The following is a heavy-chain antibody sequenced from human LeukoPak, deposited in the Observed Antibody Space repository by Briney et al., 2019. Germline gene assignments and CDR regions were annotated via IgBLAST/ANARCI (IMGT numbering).Heavy chain of an antibody. J-gene: IGHJ6*03. CDR2: INSDGSST. Sequence: GGSLRLSCAASGFTFSSYWMHWVRQAPGKGLVWVSRINSDGSSTSYADSVKGRFTISRDNAKNTLYLQMNSLRAEDTAVYYCARDHSLGEYYYYMDVWGKGTTVTVSS. CDR1: GFTFSSYW. V-gene: IGHV3-74*01. CDR3: ARDHSLGEYYYYMDV. D-gene: IGHD3-10*01.